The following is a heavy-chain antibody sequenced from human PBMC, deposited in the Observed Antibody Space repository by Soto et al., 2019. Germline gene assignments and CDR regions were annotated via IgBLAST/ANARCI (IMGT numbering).Heavy chain of an antibody. CDR2: LYYSGST. CDR1: GGSISSSSYY. V-gene: IGHV4-39*01. Sequence: QLQLQESGPGLVKPSETLSLTCTVSGGSISSSSYYWGWIRQPPGKGLEWIGSLYYSGSTYYNPPLKSHVTISVDTSKTQFSLKLSSVTAADTAVYYCATLSLGETSHAIPEENWFDPWGQGTLVTVSS. J-gene: IGHJ5*02. D-gene: IGHD3-10*01. CDR3: ATLSLGETSHAIPEENWFDP.